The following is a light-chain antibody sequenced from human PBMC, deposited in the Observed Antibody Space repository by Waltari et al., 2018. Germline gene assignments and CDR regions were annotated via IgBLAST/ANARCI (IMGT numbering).Light chain of an antibody. V-gene: IGLV2-23*02. Sequence: QSALTQPASVSGSPGQSLTISCTGSSRDVGSYSLVSWYQQHPGKAPKLMIYEVTKRPSGVSNRFSGSKSGNTASLTISGLQAEDEADYYCCSYAGSSTFVVFGGGTRLTVL. CDR3: CSYAGSSTFVV. J-gene: IGLJ2*01. CDR2: EVT. CDR1: SRDVGSYSL.